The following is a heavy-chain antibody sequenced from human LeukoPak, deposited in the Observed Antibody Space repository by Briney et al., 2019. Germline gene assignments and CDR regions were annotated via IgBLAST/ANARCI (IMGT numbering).Heavy chain of an antibody. CDR2: INYGGTT. V-gene: IGHV4-39*01. Sequence: SETLSLTCTVSGDSISSSDYYWSWIRQPPGKKLEWIASINYGGTTYYNPSLKSRVTISVDTSKNQFSLRLSSVTAADTAVYLCARYVVYGSGKYYFDYWGQGSLVTVSS. J-gene: IGHJ4*02. CDR3: ARYVVYGSGKYYFDY. CDR1: GDSISSSDYY. D-gene: IGHD3-10*01.